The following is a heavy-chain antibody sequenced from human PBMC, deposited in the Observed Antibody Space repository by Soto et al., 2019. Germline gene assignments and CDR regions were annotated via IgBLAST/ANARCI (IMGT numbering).Heavy chain of an antibody. J-gene: IGHJ4*02. V-gene: IGHV3-23*01. CDR1: GFTFGSYA. D-gene: IGHD2-2*01. CDR3: ARGGATRFGY. CDR2: IDKTGVSI. Sequence: GGSLRLSCAASGFTFGSYAMSWVRQAPGKGLEWVSTIDKTGVSIYYADSVKGRFTMSRDNAKNSLYLQMNSLRAEDTAVYYCARGGATRFGYWGQGTLVTVSS.